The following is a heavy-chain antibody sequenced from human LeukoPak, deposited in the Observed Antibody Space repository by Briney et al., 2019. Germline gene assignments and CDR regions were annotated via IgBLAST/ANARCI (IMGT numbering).Heavy chain of an antibody. CDR1: GGSISSGGYY. CDR2: IYHSGST. J-gene: IGHJ4*02. Sequence: SETLSLTCTVSGGSISSGGYYWSWIRQPPGKGLEWIGYIYHSGSTYYNPSLKSRVTISVDRSKNQFSLKLSSVTAADTAVYYCARRGSTSCYQCFDYWGQGTLVTVSS. V-gene: IGHV4-30-2*01. CDR3: ARRGSTSCYQCFDY. D-gene: IGHD2-2*01.